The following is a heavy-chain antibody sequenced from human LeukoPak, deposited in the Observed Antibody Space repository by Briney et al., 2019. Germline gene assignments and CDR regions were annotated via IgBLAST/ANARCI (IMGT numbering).Heavy chain of an antibody. CDR1: GFIFTNYA. D-gene: IGHD6-13*01. CDR2: ISAIGGTT. J-gene: IGHJ4*02. Sequence: GGSLRLSCAASGFIFTNYAMSWVRRAPGKGLEWVSGISAIGGTTYYADSVKGRFTISRDNSKNTMYLQMHSLRVEDTAVYYCTKDFGISWLFDYRGQGTLVTVSS. V-gene: IGHV3-23*01. CDR3: TKDFGISWLFDY.